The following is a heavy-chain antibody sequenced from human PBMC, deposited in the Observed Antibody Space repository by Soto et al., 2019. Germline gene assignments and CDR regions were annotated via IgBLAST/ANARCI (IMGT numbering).Heavy chain of an antibody. Sequence: SETLSLTCAVYGGSFSGYHCTRSRRPPGKGLEWIGEINNGGSSNYNPSLKSRGSMSVGTSNNQFSLKLTSVTAADTAVYYCARGRGDGYNQNWYFDLWGRGTLVTVSS. V-gene: IGHV4-34*01. D-gene: IGHD3-10*01. J-gene: IGHJ2*01. CDR3: ARGRGDGYNQNWYFDL. CDR2: INNGGSS. CDR1: GGSFSGYH.